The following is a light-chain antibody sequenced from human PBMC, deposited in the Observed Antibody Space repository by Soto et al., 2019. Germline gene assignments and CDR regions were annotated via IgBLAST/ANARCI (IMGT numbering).Light chain of an antibody. V-gene: IGKV1-12*01. J-gene: IGKJ4*01. CDR3: QQTSSFPLT. Sequence: IQMTQYPFSVSASVGDRVTITCRASQGISSWLSWYQQKPGKSPTLLIYKASNLQTGVPSRFSGSGSGTDFSLTISSLQPEDFATYYCQQTSSFPLTFGGGTKVDIK. CDR1: QGISSW. CDR2: KAS.